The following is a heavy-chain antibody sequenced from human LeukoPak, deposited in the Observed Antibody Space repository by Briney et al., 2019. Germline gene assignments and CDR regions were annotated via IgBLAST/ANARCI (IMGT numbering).Heavy chain of an antibody. CDR2: INHSGST. V-gene: IGHV4-34*01. J-gene: IGHJ5*02. Sequence: SETLSLTXAVYGGSFCGYYWSWIRQAPGKGLEWIGEINHSGSTNYNPSLKSRVTISVDTSKNQFSLKLSSVTAADTAVYYCARVRALYCSGGSCYPSSPHNWFDPWGQGTLVTVSS. CDR3: ARVRALYCSGGSCYPSSPHNWFDP. D-gene: IGHD2-15*01. CDR1: GGSFCGYY.